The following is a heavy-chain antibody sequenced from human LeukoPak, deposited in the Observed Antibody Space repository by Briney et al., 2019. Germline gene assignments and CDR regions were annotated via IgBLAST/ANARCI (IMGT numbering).Heavy chain of an antibody. J-gene: IGHJ5*02. CDR1: GYTFTSYD. D-gene: IGHD3-10*01. CDR2: MNPNSGNT. CDR3: AIHFYYGSGRNWFDP. V-gene: IGHV1-8*01. Sequence: ASVKVSCKASGYTFTSYDINWVRQATGQGLEWMGWMNPNSGNTGYAQKFQGRVTMTRNTSISTAYMELSSLRSEDTAVYYCAIHFYYGSGRNWFDPWGQGTLVTVSS.